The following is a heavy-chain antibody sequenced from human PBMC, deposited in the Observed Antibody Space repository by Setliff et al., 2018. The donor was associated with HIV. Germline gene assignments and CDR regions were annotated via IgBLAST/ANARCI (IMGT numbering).Heavy chain of an antibody. J-gene: IGHJ4*02. CDR1: GFTFSNYA. Sequence: GGSLRLSCAASGFTFSNYAMSWVRQAPGEGLEWVSYISSSSSTIYYADSVKGRFTISRDNAKNSLYLQMNSLRAEDTAVYYCARGIYTGYDHFDYWGQGTLVTVSS. V-gene: IGHV3-48*01. CDR2: ISSSSSTI. CDR3: ARGIYTGYDHFDY. D-gene: IGHD5-12*01.